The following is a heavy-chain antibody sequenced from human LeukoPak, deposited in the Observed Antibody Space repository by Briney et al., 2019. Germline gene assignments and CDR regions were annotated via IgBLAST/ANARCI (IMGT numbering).Heavy chain of an antibody. CDR3: AREVGATTGFDY. CDR2: IYYSGNT. CDR1: GGSISSYY. J-gene: IGHJ4*02. V-gene: IGHV4-59*12. Sequence: SETLSLTCTVSGGSISSYYWSWIRQPPGKGLEYIGYIYYSGNTNSNPSLNSRVTISVDKSKNQFSLKLSSVTAADTAVYYCAREVGATTGFDYWGQGTLVTVSS. D-gene: IGHD1-26*01.